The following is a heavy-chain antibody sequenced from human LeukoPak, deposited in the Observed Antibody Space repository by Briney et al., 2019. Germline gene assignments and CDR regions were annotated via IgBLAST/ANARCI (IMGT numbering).Heavy chain of an antibody. CDR3: ARDPGAYYDSSGYLNWFDP. V-gene: IGHV4-39*07. D-gene: IGHD3-22*01. Sequence: SETLSLTCTVSGGSISGSRTWGWVRQPPGKGPEWIGNIHNDGRTASNPSLKSRVTTSVDTSKNQFSLKLSSVTAADTAVYYCARDPGAYYDSSGYLNWFDPWGQGTLVTVSS. CDR2: IHNDGRT. CDR1: GGSISGSRT. J-gene: IGHJ5*02.